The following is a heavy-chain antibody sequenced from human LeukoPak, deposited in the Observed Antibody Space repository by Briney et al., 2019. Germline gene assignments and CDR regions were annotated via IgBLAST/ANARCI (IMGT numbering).Heavy chain of an antibody. CDR1: GGSISSGGYY. CDR2: IYYSGST. V-gene: IGHV4-31*03. CDR3: ASSLSWDSSGYYYYYYGMDV. Sequence: PSQTLSLTCTVSGGSISSGGYYWSWIRQHPGKGLEWIGYIYYSGSTYYNPSLKSRVTISVDTSKNQFSLKLSSVTAADTAVHYCASSLSWDSSGYYYYYYGMDVWGQGTTVTVSS. D-gene: IGHD3-22*01. J-gene: IGHJ6*02.